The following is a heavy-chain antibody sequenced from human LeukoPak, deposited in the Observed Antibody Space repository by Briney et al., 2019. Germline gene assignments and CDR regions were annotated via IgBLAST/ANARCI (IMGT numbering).Heavy chain of an antibody. CDR2: ISPDSGGT. CDR1: GYTFTGYY. V-gene: IGHV1-2*02. Sequence: GASVKVSCKASGYTFTGYYMHWVRQAPGQGLEWMGWISPDSGGTNYAQKFQGRVTMTRDTSISTAYMELSRLRSDDTAIYYCARDFLSDSSDYYYVWFDPWGQGTLSPSPQ. D-gene: IGHD3-22*01. CDR3: ARDFLSDSSDYYYVWFDP. J-gene: IGHJ5*02.